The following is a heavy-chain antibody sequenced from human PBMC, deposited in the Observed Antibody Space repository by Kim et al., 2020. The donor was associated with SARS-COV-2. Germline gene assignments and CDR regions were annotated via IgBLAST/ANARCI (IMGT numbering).Heavy chain of an antibody. Sequence: GGSLRLSCAASGFTFSSYAMHWVRQAPGKGLEWVAVISYDGSNKYYADSVKGRFTISRDNSKNTLYLQMNSLRAEDTAVYYCARDSVGATTGVIDYWGQG. CDR2: ISYDGSNK. CDR3: ARDSVGATTGVIDY. V-gene: IGHV3-30-3*01. D-gene: IGHD1-26*01. CDR1: GFTFSSYA. J-gene: IGHJ4*02.